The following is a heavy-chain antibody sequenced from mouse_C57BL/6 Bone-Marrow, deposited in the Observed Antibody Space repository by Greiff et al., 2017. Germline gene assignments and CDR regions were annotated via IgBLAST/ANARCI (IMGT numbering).Heavy chain of an antibody. CDR2: ISSGGSYT. CDR3: ARHLWPYYAMYY. CDR1: GFTFSSYG. J-gene: IGHJ4*01. Sequence: EVHLVESGGDLVKPGGSLKLSCAASGFTFSSYGMSWVRQTPDKRLEWVATISSGGSYTYYPDSVKGRFTISRDNAKNTLYLQMSSLKSEDTAMYYCARHLWPYYAMYYWGQGTSVTVSS. D-gene: IGHD1-1*02. V-gene: IGHV5-6*01.